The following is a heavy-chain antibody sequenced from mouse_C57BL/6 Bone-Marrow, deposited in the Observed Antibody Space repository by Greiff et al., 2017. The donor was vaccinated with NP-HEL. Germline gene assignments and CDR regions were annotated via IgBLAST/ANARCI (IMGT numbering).Heavy chain of an antibody. J-gene: IGHJ1*03. CDR1: GFPITSGYY. V-gene: IGHV12-3*01. D-gene: IGHD1-1*01. CDR2: ITHSGET. CDR3: AGDRGYYGSSFYWYFDV. Sequence: VKVVESGPGLVKPSQSLFLTCSITGFPITSGYYWIWIRQSPGKPLEWMGYITHSGETFYNPSLQSPISITRETSKNQFFLQLNSVTTEDTAMYYCAGDRGYYGSSFYWYFDVWGTGTTVTVSS.